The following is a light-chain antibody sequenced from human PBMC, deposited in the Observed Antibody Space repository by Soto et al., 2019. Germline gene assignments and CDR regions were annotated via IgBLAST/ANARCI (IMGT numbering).Light chain of an antibody. CDR3: CSYAGSYTFV. CDR1: SSDVGVYNY. Sequence: QSVLTQPRSVSGSPGQSVTISCTGTSSDVGVYNYVSWYQQYPGKAPQIMIYDVSKRPSGVPDRFSGSKSDNTASLTISGLQAEDEADYYCCSYAGSYTFVFGIGTKV. J-gene: IGLJ1*01. CDR2: DVS. V-gene: IGLV2-11*01.